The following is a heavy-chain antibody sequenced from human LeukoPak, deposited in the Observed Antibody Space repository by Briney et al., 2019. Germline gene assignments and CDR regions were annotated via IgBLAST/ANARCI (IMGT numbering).Heavy chain of an antibody. CDR1: GFTFSSYD. V-gene: IGHV3-33*01. J-gene: IGHJ3*02. D-gene: IGHD3-3*01. Sequence: GGSLRLSCAASGFTFSSYDMHWVRQAPGKGLEWVAVIWYDGTNKYYADSVKGRFTISRDNSKNTLYLQMHSLRAEDTAVYYCAREYDSDAFDIWGQGTMVTVSS. CDR2: IWYDGTNK. CDR3: AREYDSDAFDI.